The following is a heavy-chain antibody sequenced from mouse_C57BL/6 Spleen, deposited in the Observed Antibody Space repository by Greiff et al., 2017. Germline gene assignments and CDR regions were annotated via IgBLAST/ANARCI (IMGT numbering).Heavy chain of an antibody. Sequence: VQLQQPGAELVMPGASVKLSCKASGYTFTSYWMHWVKQRPGPGLAWIGVIDPSDSYTNYNQKFKGKSTLTVDKSSSTAYMQLSSLTSEDSAVYYCARRSYGNYGVYYFDYWGQGTTLTVSS. V-gene: IGHV1-69*01. J-gene: IGHJ2*01. CDR3: ARRSYGNYGVYYFDY. CDR1: GYTFTSYW. CDR2: IDPSDSYT. D-gene: IGHD2-1*01.